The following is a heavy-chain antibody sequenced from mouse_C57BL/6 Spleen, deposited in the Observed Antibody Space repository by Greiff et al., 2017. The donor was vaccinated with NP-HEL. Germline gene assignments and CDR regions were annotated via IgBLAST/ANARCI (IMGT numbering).Heavy chain of an antibody. CDR3: ARERSTYYFDY. CDR2: ISDGGSYT. V-gene: IGHV5-4*01. Sequence: DVKLVESGGGLVKPGGSLKLSCAASGFTFSSYAMSWVRQTPEKRLEWVATISDGGSYTYYPDNVKGRFTISRDNAKNNLYLQMSHLKSEDTAMYYCARERSTYYFDYWGQGTTLTVSS. J-gene: IGHJ2*01. D-gene: IGHD5-1*01. CDR1: GFTFSSYA.